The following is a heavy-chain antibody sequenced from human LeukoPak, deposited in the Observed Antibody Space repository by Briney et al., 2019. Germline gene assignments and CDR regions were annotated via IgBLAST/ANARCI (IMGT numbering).Heavy chain of an antibody. CDR3: ARVAAAAGIRWFDP. J-gene: IGHJ5*02. D-gene: IGHD6-13*01. CDR2: ISGSGGST. CDR1: GFTFSSYA. V-gene: IGHV3-23*01. Sequence: SGGSLRLSCAASGFTFSSYAMSWVRQAPGKGLEWVSAISGSGGSTYYADSVKGRFTISRDNSKNTLYLQMNSLRAEDTAVYYCARVAAAAGIRWFDPWGQGTLVTVSS.